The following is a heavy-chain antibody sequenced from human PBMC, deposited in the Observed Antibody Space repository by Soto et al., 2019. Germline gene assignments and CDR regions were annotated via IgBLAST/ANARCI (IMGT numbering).Heavy chain of an antibody. J-gene: IGHJ5*02. D-gene: IGHD1-26*01. Sequence: XRIRPLTVILAARAVTSYDCGWNSHLPEKGREWIAYTSYTGNTNYNPSFQSRVTISIDTSKNQLSLKMTSMTAADTAVYYCARDRHAGFTHYFDPWGQGTLVTVSS. CDR1: ARAVTSYD. V-gene: IGHV4-59*02. CDR3: ARDRHAGFTHYFDP. CDR2: TSYTGNT.